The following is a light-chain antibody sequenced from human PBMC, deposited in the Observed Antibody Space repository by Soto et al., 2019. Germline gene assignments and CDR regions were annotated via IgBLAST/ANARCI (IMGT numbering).Light chain of an antibody. V-gene: IGKV3-11*01. CDR3: QQRSDWDT. CDR2: DAS. Sequence: EIVLTQSPATLSLSPGEGATLSCRAGQSVSSSVAWYQQKPGQAPRLLIYDASNRATGIPVRFSGSGSGTGFTLSISGLEPEDFAVYYCQQRSDWDTFGGGTKVEL. J-gene: IGKJ4*01. CDR1: QSVSSS.